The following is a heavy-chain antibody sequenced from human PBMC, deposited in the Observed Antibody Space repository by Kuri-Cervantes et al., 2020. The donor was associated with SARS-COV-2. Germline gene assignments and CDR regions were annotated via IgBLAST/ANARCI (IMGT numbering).Heavy chain of an antibody. J-gene: IGHJ3*02. CDR3: ARDLLRQFDWLSSDAFDI. V-gene: IGHV3-21*01. CDR2: ISSSSSYI. D-gene: IGHD3-9*01. Sequence: GESLKISCAASGFTFSSYSMNWVRQAPGKGLEWVSSISSSSSYIYYADSVKGQFTISRDNAKNSLYLQMNSLRAEDTAVYYCARDLLRQFDWLSSDAFDIWGQGTMVTVSS. CDR1: GFTFSSYS.